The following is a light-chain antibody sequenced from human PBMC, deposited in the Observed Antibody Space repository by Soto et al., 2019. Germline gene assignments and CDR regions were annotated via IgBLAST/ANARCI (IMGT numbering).Light chain of an antibody. CDR1: QSISSW. CDR2: KAS. J-gene: IGKJ4*01. CDR3: QQYDSFSLT. Sequence: DIQMTQSPSTLSASVGDRVTVTCRASQSISSWLAWYQQKPGRAPKLLIYKASSLESGVPSRFSGSGSGTEFTLTISSLQPDDFATYYCQQYDSFSLTFGGGTKVEIK. V-gene: IGKV1-5*03.